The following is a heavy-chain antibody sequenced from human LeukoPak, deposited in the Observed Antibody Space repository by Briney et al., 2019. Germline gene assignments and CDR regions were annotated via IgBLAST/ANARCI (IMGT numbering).Heavy chain of an antibody. CDR1: GGSISGFH. V-gene: IGHV4-59*08. D-gene: IGHD2/OR15-2a*01. CDR3: ARHEYAWRGAFDI. CDR2: IYYSGST. Sequence: SETLSLTCTVSGGSISGFHWSWIRQPPGKGLEWIGYIYYSGSTDSNPSLKSRVTISVDTSKNQFSLKLSSVTAADTAVYYCARHEYAWRGAFDIWGQGTIVTVSS. J-gene: IGHJ3*02.